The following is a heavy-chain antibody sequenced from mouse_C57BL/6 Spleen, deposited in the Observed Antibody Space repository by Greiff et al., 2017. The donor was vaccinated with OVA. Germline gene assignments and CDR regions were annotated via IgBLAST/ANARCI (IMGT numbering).Heavy chain of an antibody. CDR2: ISYSGST. J-gene: IGHJ1*03. CDR3: ARWRTYYSNYWYFDV. D-gene: IGHD2-5*01. CDR1: GYSITSDY. V-gene: IGHV3-8*01. Sequence: VQLKESGPGLAKPSQTLSLTCSVTGYSITSDYWNWIRKFPGNKLEYMGYISYSGSTYYNPSLKSRISKTRDTSKNQYYLQLNSVTTEDTATYYCARWRTYYSNYWYFDVWGTGTTVTVSS.